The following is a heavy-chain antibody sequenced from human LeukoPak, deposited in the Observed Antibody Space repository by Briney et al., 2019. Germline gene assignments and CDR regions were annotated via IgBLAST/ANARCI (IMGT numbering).Heavy chain of an antibody. V-gene: IGHV3-21*01. J-gene: IGHJ4*02. Sequence: GGSLRLSCAASGFTFSSYSMNWVRQAPGKGLEWVSSISSSSSYIYYADSVKGRFTISRDNAKNSLYLQMNSLRAEDTAVYYCAKLPSSSWHIRDDYWGQGTLITVSS. CDR3: AKLPSSSWHIRDDY. CDR2: ISSSSSYI. CDR1: GFTFSSYS. D-gene: IGHD6-13*01.